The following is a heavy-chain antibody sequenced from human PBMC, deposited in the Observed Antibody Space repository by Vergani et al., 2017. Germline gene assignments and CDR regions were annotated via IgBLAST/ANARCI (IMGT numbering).Heavy chain of an antibody. V-gene: IGHV3-23*01. CDR1: GFTFSSYA. D-gene: IGHD3-3*01. Sequence: EVQLLESGGGLVQPGGSLRLSCAASGFTFSSYAMSWVRQAPGKGLEWVSVISNGGGNTYYADSVKGRFTISRDNSKNTLYLQMNSLRAEDTAVYYCAKGSHYDFWSGYYYVDYWGQGTLVTVSS. CDR2: ISNGGGNT. J-gene: IGHJ4*02. CDR3: AKGSHYDFWSGYYYVDY.